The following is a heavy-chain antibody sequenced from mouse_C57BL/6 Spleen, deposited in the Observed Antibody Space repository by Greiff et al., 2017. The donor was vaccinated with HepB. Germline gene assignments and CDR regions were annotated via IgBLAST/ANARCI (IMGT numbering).Heavy chain of an antibody. CDR2: IYPRSGNT. Sequence: QVQLQQSGAELARPGASVKLSCKASGYTFTSYGISWVKQRTGQGLEWIGEIYPRSGNTYYNEKFKGKATLTADKSSSTAYMELRSLTSEDSAVYFGARSPYYYGSSEGYYFDYWGQGTTLTVSS. CDR1: GYTFTSYG. V-gene: IGHV1-81*01. J-gene: IGHJ2*01. CDR3: ARSPYYYGSSEGYYFDY. D-gene: IGHD1-1*01.